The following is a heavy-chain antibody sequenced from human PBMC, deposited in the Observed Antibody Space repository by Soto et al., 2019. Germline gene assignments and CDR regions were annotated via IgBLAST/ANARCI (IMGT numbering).Heavy chain of an antibody. J-gene: IGHJ6*02. V-gene: IGHV4-34*01. CDR2: IYYSGTT. CDR1: GAPFSGYY. Sequence: PSETLSLTCAVYGAPFSGYYWTWIRQNPGKGLEWIGYIYYSGTTNYNPSLKSRLTISVDTSKNQFSVRLNSVTASDTAVYYCAPLSVSLSGPYGIHVWGQGTTVTVSS. D-gene: IGHD2-15*01. CDR3: APLSVSLSGPYGIHV.